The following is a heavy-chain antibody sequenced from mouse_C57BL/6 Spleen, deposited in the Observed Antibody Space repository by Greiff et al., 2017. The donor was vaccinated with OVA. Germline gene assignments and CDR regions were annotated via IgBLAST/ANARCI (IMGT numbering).Heavy chain of an antibody. V-gene: IGHV2-2*01. D-gene: IGHD4-1*01. CDR1: GFSLTSYG. CDR2: IWSGGST. J-gene: IGHJ4*01. CDR3: ARNRQLGGNYAMDY. Sequence: VKLVESGPGLVQPSQSLSITCTVSGFSLTSYGVHWVRQSPGKGLEWLGVIWSGGSTDYNAAFISRLSISKDNSKSQVFFKMNSLQADDTAIYYCARNRQLGGNYAMDYWGQGTSVTVSS.